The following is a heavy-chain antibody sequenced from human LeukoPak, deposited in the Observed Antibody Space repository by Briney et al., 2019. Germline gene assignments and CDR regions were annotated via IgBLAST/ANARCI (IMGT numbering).Heavy chain of an antibody. Sequence: GGSLRLSCAASGFTFSDYYMSWIRQAPGKGLEWVSYISSSGSTIYYADSVKGRFTISRDNAKNSLYLQMNSLRAEDTAVYYCAGRVHSSSWSSYFDYWGQETLVTVSS. CDR2: ISSSGSTI. CDR3: AGRVHSSSWSSYFDY. D-gene: IGHD6-13*01. V-gene: IGHV3-11*04. CDR1: GFTFSDYY. J-gene: IGHJ4*02.